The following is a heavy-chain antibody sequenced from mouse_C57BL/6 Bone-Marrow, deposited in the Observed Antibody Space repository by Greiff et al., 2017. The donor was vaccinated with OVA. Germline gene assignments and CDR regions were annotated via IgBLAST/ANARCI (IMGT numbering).Heavy chain of an antibody. V-gene: IGHV1-62-2*01. CDR1: GYTFTEYT. D-gene: IGHD1-1*01. CDR3: ARHGGELLRYPLFDY. J-gene: IGHJ2*01. Sequence: VQRVESGAELVKPGASVKLSCKASGYTFTEYTIHWVKQRSGQGLEWIGWFYPGSGSIKYNEKFKDKATLTADKSSSTVYMELSRLTSEDSAVYFCARHGGELLRYPLFDYWGQGTTLTVSS. CDR2: FYPGSGSI.